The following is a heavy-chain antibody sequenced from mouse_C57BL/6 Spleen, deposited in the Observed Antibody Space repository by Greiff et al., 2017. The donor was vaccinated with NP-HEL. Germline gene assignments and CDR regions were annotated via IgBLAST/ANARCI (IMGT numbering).Heavy chain of an antibody. Sequence: VKLMESGPGLVAPSQSLSITCTVSGFSLTSYGVHWVRQPPGKGLEWLVVIWSDGSTTYNSALKSRLGISTDNTKSQVFLKMNSHQTDDTAMYYCARQKIYDGYYVGAMDYWGQGTSVTVSS. J-gene: IGHJ4*01. CDR1: GFSLTSYG. V-gene: IGHV2-6-1*01. CDR2: IWSDGST. D-gene: IGHD2-3*01. CDR3: ARQKIYDGYYVGAMDY.